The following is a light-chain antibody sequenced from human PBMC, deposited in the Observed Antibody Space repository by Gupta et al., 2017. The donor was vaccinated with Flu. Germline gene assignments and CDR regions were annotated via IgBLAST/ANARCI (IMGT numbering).Light chain of an antibody. Sequence: MQMVQSPSTLSASVGDRVTITCRASQSISSWLAWYQQKPGKAPKLRIYKASSLESGVPSRFSGSGSGTEFTLTISSLQPDDFATYYCQQYNSYSTFGQGTKVEIK. CDR1: QSISSW. CDR3: QQYNSYST. V-gene: IGKV1-5*03. CDR2: KAS. J-gene: IGKJ1*01.